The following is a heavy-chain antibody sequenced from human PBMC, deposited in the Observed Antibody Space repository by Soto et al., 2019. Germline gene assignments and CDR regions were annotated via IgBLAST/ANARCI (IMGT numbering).Heavy chain of an antibody. CDR3: ASPIAPATARFIIY. CDR2: INNDGSST. Sequence: EVQLVESGGGLVQPGGSLRLSCEASGFTFSSYWMHWVRQAPGKGLVWVSRINNDGSSTSYADSVKGRFTVSRDNAKNTLYLQMNSLRAEDTAVYYCASPIAPATARFIIYWGQGSLVTVSS. V-gene: IGHV3-74*01. D-gene: IGHD6-13*01. CDR1: GFTFSSYW. J-gene: IGHJ4*02.